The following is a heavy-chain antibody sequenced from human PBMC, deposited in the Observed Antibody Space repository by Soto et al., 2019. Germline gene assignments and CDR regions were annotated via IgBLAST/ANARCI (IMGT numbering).Heavy chain of an antibody. CDR2: IYYSGST. CDR1: GGSISSYY. J-gene: IGHJ5*02. Sequence: PSETLSLTCTVSGGSISSYYWSWIRQPPGKGLEWIGYIYYSGSTNYNPSLKSRVTISVDTSKNQFSLKLSSVTAADTAVYYCARYGEEILNWFDPWGQGTPVTVSS. CDR3: ARYGEEILNWFDP. D-gene: IGHD4-17*01. V-gene: IGHV4-59*01.